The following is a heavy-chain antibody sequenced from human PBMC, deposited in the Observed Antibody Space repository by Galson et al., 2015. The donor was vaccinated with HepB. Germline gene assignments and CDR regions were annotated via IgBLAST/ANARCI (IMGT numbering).Heavy chain of an antibody. CDR2: ISAYNGNT. V-gene: IGHV1-18*01. J-gene: IGHJ5*02. D-gene: IGHD5-12*01. CDR3: ARADAKLRLTNWFDP. Sequence: SVKVSCKASGYTFTTYSISWVRQAPGQGLEWMGWISAYNGNTNYAQKLQGRVTITADKSTSTAYMELSSLRSEDTAVYYCARADAKLRLTNWFDPWGQGTLVTVSS. CDR1: GYTFTTYS.